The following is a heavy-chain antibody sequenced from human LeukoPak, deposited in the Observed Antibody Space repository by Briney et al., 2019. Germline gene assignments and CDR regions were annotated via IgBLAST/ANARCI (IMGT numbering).Heavy chain of an antibody. D-gene: IGHD2-8*01. CDR3: AKDPEVYAIPTAFDI. J-gene: IGHJ3*02. CDR1: GFTFSSYA. CDR2: ISSNGAST. V-gene: IGHV3-23*01. Sequence: GGSLRLSCAASGFTFSSYAMSWVRQAPGKGLEWVSGISSNGASTYYVDSVKGRFTISRDNSKNTLYLQMNSLRTEDTAIYYCAKDPEVYAIPTAFDIWGQGTMVTVSS.